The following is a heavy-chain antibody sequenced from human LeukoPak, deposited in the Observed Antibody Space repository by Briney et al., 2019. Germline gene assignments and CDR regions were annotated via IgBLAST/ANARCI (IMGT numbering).Heavy chain of an antibody. V-gene: IGHV4-59*08. Sequence: SETLSLTCTVSGGSISSYYWSWIRQPPGKGLEWIGYIYYSGSANYNPSLKSRVTISVDTSKNQFSLKLSSVTAADTAVYYCASEGPYSGTTDAFDIWGQGTMVTVSS. J-gene: IGHJ3*02. CDR2: IYYSGSA. CDR1: GGSISSYY. CDR3: ASEGPYSGTTDAFDI. D-gene: IGHD1-26*01.